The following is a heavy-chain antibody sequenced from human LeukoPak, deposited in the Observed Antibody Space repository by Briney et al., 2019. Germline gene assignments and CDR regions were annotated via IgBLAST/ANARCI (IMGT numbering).Heavy chain of an antibody. CDR3: AKDGVTIFGVEIFDY. Sequence: PGGSLRLSCAASGFTFSSYGMHWVRQAPGKGLEWVAFIRYDGSNKYYADSVKGRFTISRDNSKNTLYLQMNSLRAEDTAVYYCAKDGVTIFGVEIFDYWGQGTLVTVSS. J-gene: IGHJ4*02. CDR1: GFTFSSYG. D-gene: IGHD3-3*01. V-gene: IGHV3-30*02. CDR2: IRYDGSNK.